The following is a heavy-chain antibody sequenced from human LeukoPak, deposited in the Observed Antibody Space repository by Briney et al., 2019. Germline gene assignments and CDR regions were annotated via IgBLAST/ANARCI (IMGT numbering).Heavy chain of an antibody. D-gene: IGHD3-3*01. V-gene: IGHV1-8*01. Sequence: ASAKVSCKASGYTFTSYDINWVRQATGQGLEWMGWMNPNSGNTGYAQKFQGRITMTRNTSISTAYMELSSLRSEDTAVYYCARGPGGYDWHYYMDVWGKGTTVTVSS. CDR2: MNPNSGNT. CDR3: ARGPGGYDWHYYMDV. CDR1: GYTFTSYD. J-gene: IGHJ6*03.